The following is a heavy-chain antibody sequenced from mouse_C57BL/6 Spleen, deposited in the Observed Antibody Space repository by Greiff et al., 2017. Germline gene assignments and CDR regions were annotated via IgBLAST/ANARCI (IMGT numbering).Heavy chain of an antibody. CDR2: IYPGSGST. CDR3: AREELRLPFAY. V-gene: IGHV1-55*01. D-gene: IGHD3-2*02. Sequence: QVHVKQPGAELVKPGASVKMSCKASGYTFTSYWITWVKQRPGQGLEWIGDIYPGSGSTNYNEKFKSKATLTVDTSSSTAYMQLSSLTSEDSAVYYCAREELRLPFAYWGQGTLGTVSA. CDR1: GYTFTSYW. J-gene: IGHJ3*01.